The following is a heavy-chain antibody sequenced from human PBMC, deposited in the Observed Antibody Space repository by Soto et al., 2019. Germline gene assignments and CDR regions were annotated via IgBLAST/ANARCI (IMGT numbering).Heavy chain of an antibody. CDR1: GFTFSSYS. Sequence: EVQLVESGGGLVKPGGSLRLSCAASGFTFSSYSMNWVRQAPGKGLEWVSSISSSSSYIYYADSVKGRFTISRENAKNAVYLQMNSLRAEDTAVYYCATVGGYYYYYMDVWGKGTTVTVSS. CDR2: ISSSSSYI. CDR3: ATVGGYYYYYMDV. J-gene: IGHJ6*03. V-gene: IGHV3-21*01. D-gene: IGHD2-15*01.